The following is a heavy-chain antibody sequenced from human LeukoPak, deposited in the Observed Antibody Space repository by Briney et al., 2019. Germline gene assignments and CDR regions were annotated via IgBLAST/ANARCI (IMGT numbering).Heavy chain of an antibody. V-gene: IGHV1-18*01. J-gene: IGHJ4*02. Sequence: ASVTVSCKASGYTFTTYGISWVRQAPGQGLEWLGWISAYNGNTNYAQKLQGRVTMTTDTSTSTAYMELRSLRSDDTAVYYCARDTYYYDSSGYFDYWGQGTLVGVSS. CDR2: ISAYNGNT. CDR3: ARDTYYYDSSGYFDY. CDR1: GYTFTTYG. D-gene: IGHD3-22*01.